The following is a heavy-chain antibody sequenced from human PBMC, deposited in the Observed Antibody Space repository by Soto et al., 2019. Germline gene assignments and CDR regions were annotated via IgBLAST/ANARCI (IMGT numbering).Heavy chain of an antibody. CDR3: TRLISAAQDY. V-gene: IGHV3-73*01. Sequence: VLLVESGGGLVQPGGSLKLSCAASGFVFKDSSIHWVRQASGTGLEWVGRIRDRAYSYATAYAASVKGRFTISRDDSSNTAYLQMNSLKTEDTAIYYCTRLISAAQDYWGQGTLVTVSS. CDR1: GFVFKDSS. J-gene: IGHJ4*02. CDR2: IRDRAYSYAT. D-gene: IGHD3-10*01.